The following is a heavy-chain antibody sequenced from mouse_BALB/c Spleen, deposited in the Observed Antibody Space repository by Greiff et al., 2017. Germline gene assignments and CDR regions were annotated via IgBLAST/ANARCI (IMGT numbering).Heavy chain of an antibody. CDR1: GFTFSSFG. CDR3: ARELFDY. J-gene: IGHJ2*01. Sequence: EVKVVESGGGLVQPGGSRKLSCAASGFTFSSFGMHWVRQAPEKGLEWVAYISSGSSTIYYADTVKGRFTISRDNPKNTLFLQMTSLRSEDTAMYYCARELFDYWGQGTTLTVSS. CDR2: ISSGSSTI. V-gene: IGHV5-17*02.